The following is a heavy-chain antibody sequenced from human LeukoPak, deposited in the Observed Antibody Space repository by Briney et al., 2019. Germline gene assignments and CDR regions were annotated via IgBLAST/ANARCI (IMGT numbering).Heavy chain of an antibody. CDR3: ARARSKDIVVVPAALDY. CDR1: GFTFDDYG. Sequence: GGSLSLSCAASGFTFDDYGMSWVRQAPGKGLEWVSGINWNGGSTGYADSVKGRFTISRDNAKNTLYLQMNSLRAEDTAVYYCARARSKDIVVVPAALDYWGQGTLVTVSS. V-gene: IGHV3-20*04. D-gene: IGHD2-2*01. J-gene: IGHJ4*02. CDR2: INWNGGST.